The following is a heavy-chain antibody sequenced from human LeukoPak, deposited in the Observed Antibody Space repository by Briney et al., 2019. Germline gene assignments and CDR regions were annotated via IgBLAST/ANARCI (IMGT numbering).Heavy chain of an antibody. J-gene: IGHJ4*02. CDR2: ISAYNGNT. Sequence: GASVKVSCKASGYTFISYGISWVRQAPGQGLEWMGWISAYNGNTNYAQKLQGRVTMTTDTSTSTAYMELSSLRSEDTAVYYCARGRKRVYLLSWGQGTLVTVSS. D-gene: IGHD6-13*01. CDR1: GYTFISYG. CDR3: ARGRKRVYLLS. V-gene: IGHV1-18*01.